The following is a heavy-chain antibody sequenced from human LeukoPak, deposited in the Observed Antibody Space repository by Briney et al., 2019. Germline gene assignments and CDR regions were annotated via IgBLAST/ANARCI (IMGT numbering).Heavy chain of an antibody. Sequence: ASVKVSCKASGYTFTRDYIHWVRQVFGQGLEWMGWISAYNGNTNYAQKLQGRVTMTTDTSTSTAYMELRSLRSDDTAVYYCARDTQQLVGRAYYYYYYYMDVWGKGTTVTVSS. CDR1: GYTFTRDY. D-gene: IGHD6-6*01. CDR3: ARDTQQLVGRAYYYYYYYMDV. CDR2: ISAYNGNT. V-gene: IGHV1-18*04. J-gene: IGHJ6*03.